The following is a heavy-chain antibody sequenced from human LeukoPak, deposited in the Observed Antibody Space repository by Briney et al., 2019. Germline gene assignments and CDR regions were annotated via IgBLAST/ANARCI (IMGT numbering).Heavy chain of an antibody. CDR2: INNSGST. J-gene: IGHJ6*03. CDR3: ARVRRTYYYYMDV. V-gene: IGHV4-34*01. CDR1: GGSFSGYY. Sequence: PSETLSLTCAVYGGSFSGYYWSWIGQPQGKGLEWIGEINNSGSTNYNPSLKSRVTISVDTSKNQFSLKLSSVTAADTAVYYCARVRRTYYYYMDVWGKGTTVTVSS.